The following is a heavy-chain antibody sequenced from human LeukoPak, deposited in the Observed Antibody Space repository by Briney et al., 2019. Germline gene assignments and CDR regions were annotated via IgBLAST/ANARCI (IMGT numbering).Heavy chain of an antibody. CDR2: IYYSGST. D-gene: IGHD2-2*02. V-gene: IGHV4-39*01. J-gene: IGHJ6*03. Sequence: SETLSLTGTVSGGSISSSSYYWGWIRQPPGKGLEWIGSIYYSGSTYYNPSLKSRVTISVDTSKNQFSLKLSSVTAADTAVYYCASLVYCSSTSCYNYYYYYMDVWGKGTTVTVSS. CDR1: GGSISSSSYY. CDR3: ASLVYCSSTSCYNYYYYYMDV.